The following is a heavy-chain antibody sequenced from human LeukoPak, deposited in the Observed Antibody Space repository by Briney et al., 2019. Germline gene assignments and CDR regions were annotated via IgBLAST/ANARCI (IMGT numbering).Heavy chain of an antibody. D-gene: IGHD2-2*02. J-gene: IGHJ6*03. CDR1: GGSISSYY. CDR2: IYYSGST. Sequence: PSETLSLTWTVSGGSISSYYWSWIRQPPGKGLEWIGYIYYSGSTNYNPSLKSRVTIPVDTSKNQFSLKLSSVTAADTAVYYCARSLYCSTTTCYKDYYYYYMDVWGKGTTVTVSS. CDR3: ARSLYCSTTTCYKDYYYYYMDV. V-gene: IGHV4-59*08.